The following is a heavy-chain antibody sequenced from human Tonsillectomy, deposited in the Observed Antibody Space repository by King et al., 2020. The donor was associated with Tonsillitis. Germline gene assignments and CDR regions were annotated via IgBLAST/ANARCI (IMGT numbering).Heavy chain of an antibody. V-gene: IGHV2-26*01. D-gene: IGHD3-22*01. CDR2: IFSNDEK. J-gene: IGHJ3*02. CDR3: ALIIYYYDSSGYYHEDAFDI. Sequence: VTLKESGPVLVKPTETLTLTCTVSGFSLSNARMGVSWIRQPPGKALEWLAHIFSNDEKSYSTSLKSRLTISQDTSKSQVVLTMTNMDPVDTTTYYCALIIYYYDSSGYYHEDAFDIWGQGRMVTVSS. CDR1: GFSLSNARMG.